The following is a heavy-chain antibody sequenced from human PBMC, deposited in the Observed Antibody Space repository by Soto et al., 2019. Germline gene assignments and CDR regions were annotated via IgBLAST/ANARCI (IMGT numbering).Heavy chain of an antibody. J-gene: IGHJ2*01. D-gene: IGHD5-12*01. CDR2: IYPGDSDT. CDR1: GYSFSTHV. V-gene: IGHV5-51*01. CDR3: ARTYIRGWTESWYFDL. Sequence: PGDSRKICCKLSGYSFSTHVIGWFRQMPGKCLEWIVTIYPGDSDTRYSPSFHVQFTISVDKSISTAYLQWSSLEASDTAMYYCARTYIRGWTESWYFDLWGRRTLVTVSS.